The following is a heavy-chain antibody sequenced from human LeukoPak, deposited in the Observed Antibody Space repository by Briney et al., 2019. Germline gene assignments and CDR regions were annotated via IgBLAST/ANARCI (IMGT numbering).Heavy chain of an antibody. D-gene: IGHD6-25*01. Sequence: SCKGPGYTFSSYAMHWVRQAPGKGLEWVAIIWSDGNNKYYADSVEGRFTISRDTSKNTLFLQMNSLRAEDTAVYYCARVAVDAFDIWGQGTMVTVSS. V-gene: IGHV3-33*01. CDR1: GYTFSSYA. CDR3: ARVAVDAFDI. CDR2: IWSDGNNK. J-gene: IGHJ3*02.